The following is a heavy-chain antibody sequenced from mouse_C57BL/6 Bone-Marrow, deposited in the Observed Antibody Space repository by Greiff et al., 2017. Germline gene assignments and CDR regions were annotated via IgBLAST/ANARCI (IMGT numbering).Heavy chain of an antibody. CDR3: TSEGDSNYSWYFDV. CDR2: IYPGNSDT. CDR1: GYTFTSYW. J-gene: IGHJ1*03. Sequence: VHVKQSGTVLARPGASVKMSCKTSGYTFTSYWMHWVKQRPGQGLEWIGAIYPGNSDTSYNQKFKGKAKLTAVTSASTAYMELSSLTNEDSAVYYCTSEGDSNYSWYFDVWGTGTTVTVSS. V-gene: IGHV1-5*01. D-gene: IGHD2-5*01.